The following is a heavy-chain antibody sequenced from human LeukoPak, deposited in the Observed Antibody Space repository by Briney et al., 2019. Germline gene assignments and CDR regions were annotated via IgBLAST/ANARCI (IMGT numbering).Heavy chain of an antibody. J-gene: IGHJ4*02. V-gene: IGHV3-23*01. D-gene: IGHD3-22*01. CDR1: GFSFTYAW. CDR3: GGRYYYDSSTYYPLNY. CDR2: IGTSADNT. Sequence: GGSLRLSCAASGFSFTYAWVSWARQAPGKGLEWVSVIGTSADNTYYADSVKGRFTISRDNSKNTLYLQMISLRAEDTAVYYCGGRYYYDSSTYYPLNYWGQGTLVTVSS.